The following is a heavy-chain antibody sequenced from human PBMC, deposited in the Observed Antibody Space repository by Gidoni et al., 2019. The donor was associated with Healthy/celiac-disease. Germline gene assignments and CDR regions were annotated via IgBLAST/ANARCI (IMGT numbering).Heavy chain of an antibody. Sequence: EVQLVESGGGLIQPGGSLRLSCAASGFTVSSNYMSWVRQAPGKGLEWVSVIYSGGSTYYADSVKGRFTISRDNSKNTLYLQMNSLRAEDTAVYYCARDLPRRELVSAFDIWGQGTMVTVSS. CDR3: ARDLPRRELVSAFDI. J-gene: IGHJ3*02. V-gene: IGHV3-53*01. CDR1: GFTVSSNY. CDR2: IYSGGST. D-gene: IGHD1-26*01.